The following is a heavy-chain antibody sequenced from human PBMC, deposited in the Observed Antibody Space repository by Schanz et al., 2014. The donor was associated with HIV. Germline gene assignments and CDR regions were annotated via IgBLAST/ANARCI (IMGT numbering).Heavy chain of an antibody. V-gene: IGHV3-30*03. CDR1: GFTFSSYA. CDR3: ARGSWYSGDWYDDLYYYDVDV. J-gene: IGHJ6*02. D-gene: IGHD6-19*01. CDR2: ISYDGKDK. Sequence: QVQLVESGGGVVQPGRSLRLSCAASGFTFSSYALHWVRQAPGKGLEWVALISYDGKDKYYADSVKGRFTISRDNSKNTLFLQMNSLRAEDTAVYFCARGSWYSGDWYDDLYYYDVDVWGQGTTVTVSS.